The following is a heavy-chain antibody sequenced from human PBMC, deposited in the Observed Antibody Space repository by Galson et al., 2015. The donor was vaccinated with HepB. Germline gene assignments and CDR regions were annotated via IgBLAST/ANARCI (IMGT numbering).Heavy chain of an antibody. Sequence: SLRLSCAASGFIFSDYYMSWIRQAPGKGLEWISYISGSTIYTNYAGSVKGRFTISRDNAKNSLYRHLNSVTAEDTAVYYCARVADADYGDHTHFDYWGQGTLVTVSS. CDR3: ARVADADYGDHTHFDY. D-gene: IGHD4-17*01. CDR2: ISGSTIYT. V-gene: IGHV3-11*06. CDR1: GFIFSDYY. J-gene: IGHJ4*02.